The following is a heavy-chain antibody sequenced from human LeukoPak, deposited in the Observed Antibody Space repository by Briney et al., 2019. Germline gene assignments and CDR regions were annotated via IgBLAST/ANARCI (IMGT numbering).Heavy chain of an antibody. J-gene: IGHJ6*03. D-gene: IGHD3-10*01. V-gene: IGHV4-39*01. CDR2: TYNSGST. Sequence: PQTRSPTCTVATASLSSSSYDWGWVRQPPGKGLPRVGSTYNSGSTYYNPSLKSPVTIAVEASRNQFSLQLRSVPAAATPGYCRARHFYWGSGSSLRPRPTSYLDVGGKGTTVTIP. CDR1: TASLSSSSYD. CDR3: ARHFYWGSGSSLRPRPTSYLDV.